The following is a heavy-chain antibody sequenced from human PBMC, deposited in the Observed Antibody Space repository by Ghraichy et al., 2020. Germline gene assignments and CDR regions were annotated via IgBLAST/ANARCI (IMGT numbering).Heavy chain of an antibody. J-gene: IGHJ4*02. CDR3: ASGPENDYGDYVFDY. V-gene: IGHV3-11*04. Sequence: GGSLRLSCAASGFTFSDYYMSWIRQAPGKGLEWVSYISSSGSTIYYADSVKGRFTISRDNAKNSLYLQMNSLRAEDTAVYYCASGPENDYGDYVFDYWGQGTLVTVSS. D-gene: IGHD4-17*01. CDR2: ISSSGSTI. CDR1: GFTFSDYY.